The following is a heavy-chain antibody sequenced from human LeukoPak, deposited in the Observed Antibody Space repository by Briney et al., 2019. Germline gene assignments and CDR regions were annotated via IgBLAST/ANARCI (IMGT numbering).Heavy chain of an antibody. CDR1: GYTFTGYY. D-gene: IGHD2-2*01. V-gene: IGHV1-2*02. J-gene: IGHJ4*02. CDR3: AVDAVHCSSTSCQVMYYFDY. CDR2: INPNSGGT. Sequence: ASVKVSCKASGYTFTGYYMHWVRQAPGQGLEWMGWINPNSGGTNYAQKFQGRVTMTRDTSISTAYMELSRLRSDDTAVYYCAVDAVHCSSTSCQVMYYFDYWGQGTLVTVSS.